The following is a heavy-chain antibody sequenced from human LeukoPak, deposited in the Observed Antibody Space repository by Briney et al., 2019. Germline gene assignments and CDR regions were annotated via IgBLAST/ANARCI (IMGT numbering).Heavy chain of an antibody. CDR3: ARARNEHY. CDR2: ISSGSSTI. Sequence: GGSLRLSCAASGFTFSSYSMNWVRQAPGKGLEWVSYISSGSSTIYYADSVKGRFTISRDNAKNSLYLQMNGLRAEDTAVYYCARARNEHYWGQGTLVTVSS. D-gene: IGHD1-1*01. J-gene: IGHJ4*02. CDR1: GFTFSSYS. V-gene: IGHV3-48*01.